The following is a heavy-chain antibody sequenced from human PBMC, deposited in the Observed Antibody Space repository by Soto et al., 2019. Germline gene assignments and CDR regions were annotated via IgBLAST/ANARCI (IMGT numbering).Heavy chain of an antibody. Sequence: ASVKVSCKASGYTFTSYDINWVRQATGQGLEWMGWMNPNSGNTGYAQKFQGRVTMTRNTSISTAYMELSSLRSEDTAVYYCARSPTYYYGSGSYYKILTVGAFDIWGQGTMVTVSS. CDR1: GYTFTSYD. V-gene: IGHV1-8*01. D-gene: IGHD3-10*01. CDR2: MNPNSGNT. J-gene: IGHJ3*02. CDR3: ARSPTYYYGSGSYYKILTVGAFDI.